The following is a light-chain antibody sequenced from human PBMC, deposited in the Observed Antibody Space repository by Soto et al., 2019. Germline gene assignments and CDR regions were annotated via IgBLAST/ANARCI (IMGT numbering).Light chain of an antibody. V-gene: IGKV3-20*01. Sequence: EIVLTQSPGTLSLSPGERATLSCRASQSISSSYLAWYQQKPGQAPRLLIYGASNRATGIPDRFSGSGSGTDFTLAITRLEPEDFAVYYCQQYGSSSYTFGQGTKLDIK. CDR3: QQYGSSSYT. CDR2: GAS. CDR1: QSISSSY. J-gene: IGKJ2*01.